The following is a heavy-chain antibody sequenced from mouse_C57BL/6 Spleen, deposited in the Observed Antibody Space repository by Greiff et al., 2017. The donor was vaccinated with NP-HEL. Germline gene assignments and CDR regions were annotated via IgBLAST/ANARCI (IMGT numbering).Heavy chain of an antibody. D-gene: IGHD2-2*01. J-gene: IGHJ3*01. CDR2: ISSGGDYI. V-gene: IGHV5-9-1*02. Sequence: EVNVVESGEGLVKPGGSLKLSCAASGFTFSSYAMSWVRQTPEKRLEWVAYISSGGDYIYYADTVKGRFTISRDNARNTLYLQMSSLKSEDTAMYYCTRDHGYDGFAYWGQGTLVTVSA. CDR3: TRDHGYDGFAY. CDR1: GFTFSSYA.